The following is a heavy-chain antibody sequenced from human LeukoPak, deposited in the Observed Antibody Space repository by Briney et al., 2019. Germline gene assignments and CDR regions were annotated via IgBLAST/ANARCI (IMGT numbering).Heavy chain of an antibody. V-gene: IGHV3-74*01. Sequence: GGSLRLSCAASGFTFSSYCMHWVRHAPGKGLVCVSRINSDGSSTSYAGSVKGRFTISRDNAKNTLYLQMNSLRAEDTAVYYCARKGMTTVTNFDYWGQGTLVTVSS. CDR3: ARKGMTTVTNFDY. CDR1: GFTFSSYC. CDR2: INSDGSST. J-gene: IGHJ4*02. D-gene: IGHD4-17*01.